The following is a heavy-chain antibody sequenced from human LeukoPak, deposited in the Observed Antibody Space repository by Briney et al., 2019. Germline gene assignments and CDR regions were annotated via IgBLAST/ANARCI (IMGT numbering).Heavy chain of an antibody. CDR1: GGSISSGGDY. Sequence: SQTLSLTCTVSGGSISSGGDYWSWIRQHPGKGLEWIGYIYYSGSTYYNPSLKSRVTISVDTSKNQFSLKLSSVTAADTAVYYCARAPYYDSSGPDYWGQGTLVTVSS. J-gene: IGHJ4*02. V-gene: IGHV4-31*03. CDR2: IYYSGST. D-gene: IGHD3-22*01. CDR3: ARAPYYDSSGPDY.